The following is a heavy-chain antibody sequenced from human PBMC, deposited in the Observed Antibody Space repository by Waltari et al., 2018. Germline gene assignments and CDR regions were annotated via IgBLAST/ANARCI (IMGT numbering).Heavy chain of an antibody. CDR1: GASISSGEFF. V-gene: IGHV4-30-4*01. CDR3: AREIPSWSSVTAPDADF. CDR2: IYHSGTT. D-gene: IGHD2-21*02. Sequence: QVQLQASGPGLVKPSQTLSLTCTVSGASISSGEFFWSSIRQPPGQGLEWLGCIYHSGTTFYKSSLKSRLALSIETSKNQFSLRLASVTAADTAVYYCAREIPSWSSVTAPDADFWGQGTLVTVSS. J-gene: IGHJ4*02.